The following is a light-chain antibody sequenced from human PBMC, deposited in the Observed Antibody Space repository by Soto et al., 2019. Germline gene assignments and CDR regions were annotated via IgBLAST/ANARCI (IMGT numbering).Light chain of an antibody. CDR1: SSDLGGYNF. J-gene: IGLJ1*01. CDR2: GVS. V-gene: IGLV2-14*01. Sequence: QSLLTQPASVSASPGQSITISCTGPSSDLGGYNFVSWYQQHPGKAPKVMIFGVSNRPSGVSNRFSGSKSGNTASLTISGLQAEDEADYYCSSYASSSTLVFGTGTKVTVL. CDR3: SSYASSSTLV.